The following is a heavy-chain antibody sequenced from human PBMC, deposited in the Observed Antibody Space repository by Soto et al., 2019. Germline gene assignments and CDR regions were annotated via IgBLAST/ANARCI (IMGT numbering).Heavy chain of an antibody. Sequence: QVQLVQSGAEVKKPGSSVKVSCKASGGIFSTYAISWLRQAPGQGLEWMGGIIPLFGTPNYAQRFQGRGTITADESTSTAYMKLSRLRSEDTAVYYCARDRDDYGSGNYYNRIDFWGQGTLVTVSS. D-gene: IGHD3-10*01. J-gene: IGHJ4*02. CDR2: IIPLFGTP. CDR1: GGIFSTYA. V-gene: IGHV1-69*01. CDR3: ARDRDDYGSGNYYNRIDF.